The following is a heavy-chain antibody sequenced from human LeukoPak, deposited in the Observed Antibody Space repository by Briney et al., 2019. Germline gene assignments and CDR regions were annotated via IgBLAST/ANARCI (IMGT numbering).Heavy chain of an antibody. V-gene: IGHV3-23*01. CDR2: ISPSGDIT. CDR3: AKDDAWLRFGE. CDR1: GFSFSDYN. J-gene: IGHJ4*02. D-gene: IGHD3-10*01. Sequence: GGFLRLSCAASGFSFSDYNMNWVRQAPGKGLEWVSGISPSGDITYYADSVKGRFTISRDNSKNTLYLEVISLTAEDTAVYYCAKDDAWLRFGEWSQGTLVTVSS.